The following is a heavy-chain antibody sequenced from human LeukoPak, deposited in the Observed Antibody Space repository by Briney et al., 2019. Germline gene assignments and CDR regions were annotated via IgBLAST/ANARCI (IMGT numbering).Heavy chain of an antibody. CDR3: ANPWGLGWYFDL. Sequence: GGSLRLSCAASGFAFCRYAMHWVRQAPGKGLEWVSTISDSGDSPYYADSVKGRFTISRDNSKNTSYLQMNSLRAEDTAVYYCANPWGLGWYFDLWGRGTLVTVSS. CDR1: GFAFCRYA. V-gene: IGHV3-23*01. J-gene: IGHJ2*01. D-gene: IGHD7-27*01. CDR2: ISDSGDSP.